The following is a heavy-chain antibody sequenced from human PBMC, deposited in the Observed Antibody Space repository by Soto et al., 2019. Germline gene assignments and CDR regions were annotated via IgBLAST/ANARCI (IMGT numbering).Heavy chain of an antibody. J-gene: IGHJ4*02. CDR1: GGSTSTSSYS. CDR2: SHHSGST. D-gene: IGHD3-10*01. Sequence: QPQLQQSGPRLVKFSETLSLTCTVSGGSTSTSSYSWGWVRQPPGKGLEWIGTSHHSGSTYYNPSLNIGATISVDTSRNEVSLTVNSVTAADTAIYFCARLRGSGHPAFFDYWGQGTLVTVSS. V-gene: IGHV4-39*01. CDR3: ARLRGSGHPAFFDY.